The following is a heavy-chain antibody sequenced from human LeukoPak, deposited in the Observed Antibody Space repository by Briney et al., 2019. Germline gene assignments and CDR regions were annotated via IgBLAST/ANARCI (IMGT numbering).Heavy chain of an antibody. CDR2: MNPNSGNT. Sequence: ASVKVSCKASGYTCTSYDINWVRQATGQGLEWVGWMNPNSGNTGYAQKFQGRVTMTRNTSISTAYMELSSLRSEDTAVYYCARIRGIAAAPTPGYWGQGTLVTVSS. J-gene: IGHJ4*02. D-gene: IGHD6-13*01. CDR3: ARIRGIAAAPTPGY. V-gene: IGHV1-8*01. CDR1: GYTCTSYD.